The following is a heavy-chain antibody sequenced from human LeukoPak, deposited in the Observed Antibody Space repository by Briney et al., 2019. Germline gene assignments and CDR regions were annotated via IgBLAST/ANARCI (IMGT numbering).Heavy chain of an antibody. J-gene: IGHJ4*02. CDR2: IIPIFGIA. CDR3: AYYDSSGPPVY. D-gene: IGHD3-22*01. V-gene: IGHV1-69*04. CDR1: GGTFSSYA. Sequence: ASVKASCKASGGTFSSYAISWVRQAPGQGLEWMGRIIPIFGIANYAQKFQGRVTITADKSTSTAYMELSSLRSEDTAVYYCAYYDSSGPPVYWGQGTLVTVSS.